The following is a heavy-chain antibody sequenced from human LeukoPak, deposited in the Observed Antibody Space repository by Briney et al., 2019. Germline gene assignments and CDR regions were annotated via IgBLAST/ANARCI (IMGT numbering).Heavy chain of an antibody. CDR1: GFTFSSYE. Sequence: PGGSLRLSCAAFGFTFSSYEMNWVRQAPGKGLEWVSYISSSGSTIYYADSVKGRFTISRDNAKNSLYLQMNSLRAEDTAVYYCARDSSGWYHWFDPWGQGTLVTVSS. CDR2: ISSSGSTI. J-gene: IGHJ5*02. CDR3: ARDSSGWYHWFDP. D-gene: IGHD6-19*01. V-gene: IGHV3-48*03.